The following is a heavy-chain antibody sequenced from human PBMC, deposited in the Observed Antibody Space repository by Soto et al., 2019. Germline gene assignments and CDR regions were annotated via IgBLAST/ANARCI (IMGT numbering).Heavy chain of an antibody. V-gene: IGHV4-30-2*01. CDR3: ARGMDGTYYYYWYFDL. D-gene: IGHD1-26*01. J-gene: IGHJ2*01. Sequence: SETLSLTCAVSGDSISSGGHSWNWIRQPPGKGLEWLGHIYHSGTTYYNPSLKNRVTISLDKSNNQFSLKLSSVTAADTAIYYCARGMDGTYYYYWYFDLWGPGTLGTSPQ. CDR1: GDSISSGGHS. CDR2: IYHSGTT.